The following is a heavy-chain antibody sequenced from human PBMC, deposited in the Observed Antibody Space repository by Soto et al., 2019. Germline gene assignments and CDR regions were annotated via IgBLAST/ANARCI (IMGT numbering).Heavy chain of an antibody. CDR3: ARDRGDYDFWSGSSDAFDI. J-gene: IGHJ3*02. Sequence: ASVKVSCKASGYTFTSYGISWVRQAPGQGLEWMGWISAYNGNTNYAQKLQGRVTMTTVTSTSTAYMELRSLRSDDTAVYYCARDRGDYDFWSGSSDAFDIWGQGTMVTVSS. V-gene: IGHV1-18*01. CDR1: GYTFTSYG. D-gene: IGHD3-3*01. CDR2: ISAYNGNT.